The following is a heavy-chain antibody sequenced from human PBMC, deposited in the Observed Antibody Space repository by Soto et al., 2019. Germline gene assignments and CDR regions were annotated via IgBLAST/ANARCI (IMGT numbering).Heavy chain of an antibody. Sequence: SETLSLTCAVYGGSFSGYYWSWIRQPPGKGLEWIGEINHSGSTNYNPSLKSRVTISVDTSKNQFSLKLSSVTAADTAVYYCARVGPWVPYYYDSSPYTFENWFDPWGQGTLVTVSS. CDR1: GGSFSGYY. CDR2: INHSGST. J-gene: IGHJ5*02. CDR3: ARVGPWVPYYYDSSPYTFENWFDP. V-gene: IGHV4-34*01. D-gene: IGHD3-22*01.